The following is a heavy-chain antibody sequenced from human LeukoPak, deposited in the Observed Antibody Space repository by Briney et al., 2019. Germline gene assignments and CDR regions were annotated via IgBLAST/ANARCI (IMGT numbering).Heavy chain of an antibody. CDR3: ARANFPYCSSTTCLFDY. D-gene: IGHD2-2*01. CDR2: INPNDGDT. V-gene: IGHV1-2*02. Sequence: ASVKVSCKASGYTFTDYYMHWVRQAPGQGFEWMGWINPNDGDTNYAQKFQGRVTMTRDTSISTAHMEVSRLRSDDTAVYYCARANFPYCSSTTCLFDYWGQGTLVTVSS. CDR1: GYTFTDYY. J-gene: IGHJ4*02.